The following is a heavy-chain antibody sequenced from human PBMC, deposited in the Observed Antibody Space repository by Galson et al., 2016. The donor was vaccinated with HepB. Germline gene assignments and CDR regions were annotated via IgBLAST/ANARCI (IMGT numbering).Heavy chain of an antibody. V-gene: IGHV1-69*02. CDR2: IIPLLGIP. CDR3: ARPSSGWANDAFDI. CDR1: GGTFTTYP. J-gene: IGHJ3*02. Sequence: SVKVCCRASGGTFTTYPITWVRQAPGQGPECLGRIIPLLGIPKYAQKFQGRLTITADKSTSTTYMELTSLRSEDTAVYYCARPSSGWANDAFDIWGQGTMVTVSS. D-gene: IGHD6-19*01.